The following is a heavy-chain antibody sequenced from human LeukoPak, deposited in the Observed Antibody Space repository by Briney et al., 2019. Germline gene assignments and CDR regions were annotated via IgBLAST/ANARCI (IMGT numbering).Heavy chain of an antibody. J-gene: IGHJ4*02. Sequence: ASVKVSCKASGYTFTSYYMHWVRQAPGQGLEWMGIINPSGGSTSYVQKFQGRVTMTRDMSTSTVYMELSSLRSEDTAVYYCASSITMITGGFDYWGQGTLVTVSS. CDR1: GYTFTSYY. CDR3: ASSITMITGGFDY. CDR2: INPSGGST. D-gene: IGHD3-22*01. V-gene: IGHV1-46*01.